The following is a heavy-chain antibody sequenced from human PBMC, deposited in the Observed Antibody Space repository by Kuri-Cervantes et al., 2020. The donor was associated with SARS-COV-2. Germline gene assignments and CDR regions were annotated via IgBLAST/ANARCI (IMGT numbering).Heavy chain of an antibody. J-gene: IGHJ3*02. CDR1: GYTFTGYY. Sequence: ASVKVSCKASGYTFTGYYMHWVRQAPGQGLEWMGWINPNSGGTNYAQKFQGRVTMTRDTSISTAYMELSRLRSDDTAVYYCATSPNWRQGGGRDAFDIWGQGTMVTVSS. D-gene: IGHD1-20*01. CDR2: INPNSGGT. V-gene: IGHV1-2*02. CDR3: ATSPNWRQGGGRDAFDI.